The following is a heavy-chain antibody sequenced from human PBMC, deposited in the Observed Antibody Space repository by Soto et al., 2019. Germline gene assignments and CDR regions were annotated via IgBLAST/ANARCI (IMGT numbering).Heavy chain of an antibody. CDR1: GYTLSSYA. V-gene: IGHV1-3*04. J-gene: IGHJ4*02. Sequence: ASVKVSCKASGYTLSSYAMHWVRQAPGQRLEWMGWINSGKGDTKYSQKFQGRVSIFRDTSASTAYMELSSLRSEDTAVYYCARDRDGADYWGQGTLVTVS. CDR3: ARDRDGADY. CDR2: INSGKGDT.